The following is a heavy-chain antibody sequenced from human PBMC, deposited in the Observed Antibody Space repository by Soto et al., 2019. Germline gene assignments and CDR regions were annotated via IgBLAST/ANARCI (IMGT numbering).Heavy chain of an antibody. Sequence: SETLSLTCTVSGCSISSSSYYWGWIRQPPGKGLEWIGSIYYSGSTYYNPSLKSRVTISVDTSKNQFSLKLSSVTAADTAVYYCARCQSYGGRPIDYWGQGTLVTVSS. CDR1: GCSISSSSYY. J-gene: IGHJ4*02. CDR3: ARCQSYGGRPIDY. V-gene: IGHV4-39*01. D-gene: IGHD4-17*01. CDR2: IYYSGST.